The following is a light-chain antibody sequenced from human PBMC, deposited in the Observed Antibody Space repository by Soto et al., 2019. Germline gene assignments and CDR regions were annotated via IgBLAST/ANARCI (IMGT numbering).Light chain of an antibody. CDR1: SGSVSANYY. CDR2: NTN. CDR3: GLYMGSGIWV. Sequence: QAVVTQEASLSVSPGTTVTLTCGLSSGSVSANYYPSWYQQTPGQAPRTLIYNTNTRSSGVPDRFSGSILGNKAAPTITGAQADDESDYYCGLYMGSGIWVFGGGTKVTVL. V-gene: IGLV8-61*01. J-gene: IGLJ3*02.